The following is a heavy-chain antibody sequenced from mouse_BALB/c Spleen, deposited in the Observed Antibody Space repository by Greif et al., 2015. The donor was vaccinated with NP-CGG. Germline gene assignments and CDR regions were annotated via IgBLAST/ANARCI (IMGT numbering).Heavy chain of an antibody. CDR1: GFNIKDTY. V-gene: IGHV14-3*02. CDR3: ARGVYYRYDYFDY. Sequence: VQLQQPGAELVKPGASVKLSCTASGFNIKDTYMHWVKQRPEQGLEWIGRIDPANGNTKYDPKFQGKATITADTSSNTAYLQLSSLTSEDTAVYYCARGVYYRYDYFDYWGQGTTLTVSS. CDR2: IDPANGNT. D-gene: IGHD2-14*01. J-gene: IGHJ2*01.